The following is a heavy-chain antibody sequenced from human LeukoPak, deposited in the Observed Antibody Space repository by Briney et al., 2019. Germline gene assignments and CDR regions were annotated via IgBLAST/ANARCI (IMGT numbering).Heavy chain of an antibody. CDR3: ARDVVAAAGFDY. CDR2: ISGSSLYI. V-gene: IGHV3-21*01. J-gene: IGHJ4*02. D-gene: IGHD6-13*01. CDR1: GFTFSSYS. Sequence: PGGSLRLSCAASGFTFSSYSMNWVRQAPGKGLEWASSISGSSLYIYYADSVKGRFTISRDNAKNSLYLQMNSLRAEDTAVYYRARDVVAAAGFDYWGQGTLVTVSS.